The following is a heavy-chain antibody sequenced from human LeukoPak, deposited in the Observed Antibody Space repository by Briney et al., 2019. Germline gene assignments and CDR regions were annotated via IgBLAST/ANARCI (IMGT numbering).Heavy chain of an antibody. CDR1: GCSISSSSYY. CDR2: IYYSGST. D-gene: IGHD3-10*01. Sequence: SETLSLTCTVSGCSISSSSYYWGWIRQPPGKGLEWIGSIYYSGSTYYNPSLKSRVTISVDTSKNQFSLKLSSVTAADTAVYYCARLMVRGVIPFFVDVWGKGTTVTISS. CDR3: ARLMVRGVIPFFVDV. V-gene: IGHV4-39*01. J-gene: IGHJ6*04.